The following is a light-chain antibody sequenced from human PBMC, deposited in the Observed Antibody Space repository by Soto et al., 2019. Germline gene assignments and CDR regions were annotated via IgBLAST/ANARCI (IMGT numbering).Light chain of an antibody. CDR3: QQRSNWPPIT. CDR1: QSVSSN. J-gene: IGKJ5*01. CDR2: DAS. Sequence: EIVMTQSPATLSVPRLEIGTRCCMASQSVSSNLAWYQQKPGQAPRLLIYDASNRATGIPARFSGSGSGTDFTLTISSLEPEDFAVYYCQQRSNWPPITFGQGTRLEIK. V-gene: IGKV3-11*01.